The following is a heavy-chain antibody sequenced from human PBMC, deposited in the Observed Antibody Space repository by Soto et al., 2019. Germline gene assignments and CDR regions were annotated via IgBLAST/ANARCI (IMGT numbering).Heavy chain of an antibody. Sequence: GGSLRLSCAASGFTFDDYAMHWVRQAPGKGLEWVSLISWDGGSTYYADSVKGRFTISRDNSKNSLYLQMNSLRAEDTALYYCAKAIGTTSAYYYGMDVWGQGTTVTVSS. D-gene: IGHD1-7*01. V-gene: IGHV3-43D*03. CDR3: AKAIGTTSAYYYGMDV. CDR1: GFTFDDYA. CDR2: ISWDGGST. J-gene: IGHJ6*02.